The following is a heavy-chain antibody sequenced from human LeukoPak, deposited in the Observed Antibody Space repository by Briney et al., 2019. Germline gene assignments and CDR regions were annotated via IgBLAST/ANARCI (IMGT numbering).Heavy chain of an antibody. J-gene: IGHJ6*02. CDR3: ARGGTVTLYYYYGMDV. Sequence: PSETLSLTYTVSGGSISSSSYYWGWIRQPAGKGLEWIGRIYTSGSTNYNPSLKSRVTMSVDTSKNQFSLKLSSVTAADTAVYYCARGGTVTLYYYYGMDVWGQGTTVTVSS. CDR2: IYTSGST. CDR1: GGSISSSSYY. D-gene: IGHD4-17*01. V-gene: IGHV4-61*02.